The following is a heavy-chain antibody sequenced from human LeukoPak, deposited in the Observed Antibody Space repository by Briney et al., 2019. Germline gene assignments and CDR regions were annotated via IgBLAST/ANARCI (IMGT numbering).Heavy chain of an antibody. CDR2: ISSSGSNI. D-gene: IGHD6-19*01. J-gene: IGHJ4*02. Sequence: GGSLRLSCAASGFTFSSYEMNWVRQAPGKGLEWVSYISSSGSNIYYADSVKGRFTISRDNAKNSMYLQMNSLRAEDTAVYYCATQYSSDSFDYWGQGTLVTVSS. CDR1: GFTFSSYE. V-gene: IGHV3-48*03. CDR3: ATQYSSDSFDY.